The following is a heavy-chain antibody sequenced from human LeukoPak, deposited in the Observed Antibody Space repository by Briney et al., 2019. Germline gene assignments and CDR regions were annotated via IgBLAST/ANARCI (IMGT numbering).Heavy chain of an antibody. J-gene: IGHJ4*02. CDR3: AKPTTYYYDSSGYYY. CDR1: GFTFSSYG. D-gene: IGHD3-22*01. CDR2: IRYDGSNK. Sequence: PGGSLRLSCAASGFTFSSYGMHWVRQAPGKGLEWVAFIRYDGSNKYYADSVKGRFTISRDNSKNTLYLQMNSLRAEDTAVYYCAKPTTYYYDSSGYYYWGQGTLVTVSS. V-gene: IGHV3-30*02.